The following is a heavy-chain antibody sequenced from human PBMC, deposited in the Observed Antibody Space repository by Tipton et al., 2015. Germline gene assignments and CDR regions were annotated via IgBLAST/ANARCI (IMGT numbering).Heavy chain of an antibody. CDR1: GFTFSSYW. J-gene: IGHJ4*02. D-gene: IGHD2-15*01. Sequence: SLRLSCAASGFTFSSYWMYWVRQAPGKGLVWVSRINDDGSSTGYAESVKGRFTISRDNAKNTLYLQMNSLRAEDTAVYYCARDGKVAALDFWGQGTLVNVSS. CDR2: INDDGSST. CDR3: ARDGKVAALDF. V-gene: IGHV3-74*01.